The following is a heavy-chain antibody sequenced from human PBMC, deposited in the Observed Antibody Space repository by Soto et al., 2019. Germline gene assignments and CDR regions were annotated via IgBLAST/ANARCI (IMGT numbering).Heavy chain of an antibody. CDR2: IYYSGST. J-gene: IGHJ6*03. CDR1: GGSISSSSYY. CDR3: ARSQIYCSGGSCYPTYYYYMDV. D-gene: IGHD2-15*01. Sequence: QLQLQESGPGLVKPSETLSLTCTVSGGSISSSSYYWGWIRQPPGKGLEWIGSIYYSGSTYYNPSLKSRVTISVDTSKNQFSLKLSSVTAVDTAVYYCARSQIYCSGGSCYPTYYYYMDVWGKGTTVTVSS. V-gene: IGHV4-39*01.